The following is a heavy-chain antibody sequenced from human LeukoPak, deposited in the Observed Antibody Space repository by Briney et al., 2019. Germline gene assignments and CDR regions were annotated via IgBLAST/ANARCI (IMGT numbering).Heavy chain of an antibody. V-gene: IGHV4-31*03. Sequence: SQTLSLTCTVSVGSISSGGYYWSWIRQHPGKSLEWIGYIYYSGSTYYNPSLKSRVTISVDTSKNQLSLKLSSVTAADTAVYYCARGAWFGDPDYYYYGMDVWGQGTTVTVSS. CDR1: VGSISSGGYY. CDR3: ARGAWFGDPDYYYYGMDV. D-gene: IGHD3-10*01. J-gene: IGHJ6*02. CDR2: IYYSGST.